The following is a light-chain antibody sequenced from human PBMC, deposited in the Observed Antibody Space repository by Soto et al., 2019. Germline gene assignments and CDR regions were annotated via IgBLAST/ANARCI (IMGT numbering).Light chain of an antibody. Sequence: QSALTQPRSVSGSPGQSVTISCTGTSSDVGGYNYVSWYQQHPGKAPKLMIYDVSKRPSGVSNRFSGSKSGSTASLTISGLQTEDEADYYCCSYAGRSTWDVVFGGGTKLTVL. V-gene: IGLV2-11*01. CDR2: DVS. CDR1: SSDVGGYNY. J-gene: IGLJ2*01. CDR3: CSYAGRSTWDVV.